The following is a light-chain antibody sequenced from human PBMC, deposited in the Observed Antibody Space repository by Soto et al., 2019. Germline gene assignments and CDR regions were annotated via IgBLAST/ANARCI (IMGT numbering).Light chain of an antibody. CDR2: DVS. J-gene: IGLJ1*01. V-gene: IGLV2-14*01. Sequence: QSVLTQPASGYGSPGQSITISCTGTSSDVGGYNYVSWYQQHPGKAPKLMIYDVSNRPSGVSNRFSGSKSGNTATLTISGLQAEDEADYYCSSYTSSSTYVFGTGTKVTVL. CDR3: SSYTSSSTYV. CDR1: SSDVGGYNY.